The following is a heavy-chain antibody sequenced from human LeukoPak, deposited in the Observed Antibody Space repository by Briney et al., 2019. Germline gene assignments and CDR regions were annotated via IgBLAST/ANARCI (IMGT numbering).Heavy chain of an antibody. D-gene: IGHD2-2*01. CDR1: GFTFSSFD. Sequence: GGSLRLSCAASGFTFSSFDMNWVRQAPGKGLEWVSCISTSSRYIYYRDSVKGRFTISRDDAKNSLYLQMNSLRVEDTAVYYCARADCSGSTCYLRRSWFDPWGQGTLVTVSS. CDR3: ARADCSGSTCYLRRSWFDP. CDR2: ISTSSRYI. J-gene: IGHJ5*02. V-gene: IGHV3-21*01.